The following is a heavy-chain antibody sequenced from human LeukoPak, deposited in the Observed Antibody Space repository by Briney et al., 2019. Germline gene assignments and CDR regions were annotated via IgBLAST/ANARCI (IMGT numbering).Heavy chain of an antibody. D-gene: IGHD1-26*01. CDR2: ISYDGSNK. Sequence: PGRSLRLSCAASGFTFSSYGMHWVRQAPGKGLEWVAVISYDGSNKYYADSVKGRFTISRDNSKNTLYLQMNSLRAEDTAVYYCAKGTATHKHYFDYWGQGTLVTVSS. J-gene: IGHJ4*02. CDR3: AKGTATHKHYFDY. V-gene: IGHV3-30*18. CDR1: GFTFSSYG.